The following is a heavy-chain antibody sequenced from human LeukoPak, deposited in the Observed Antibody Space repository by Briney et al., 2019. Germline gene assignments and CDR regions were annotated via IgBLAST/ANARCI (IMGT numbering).Heavy chain of an antibody. D-gene: IGHD6-19*01. CDR3: ARDQYSSGWHVDY. CDR1: GVSISSYY. CDR2: IYTSGST. V-gene: IGHV4-4*07. Sequence: SGTLSLTCAVSGVSISSYYWSWIRQPAGKGLEWIGRIYTSGSTNYNPSLKSRVTMSVDTSKNQFSLKPSSVTAADTAVYYCARDQYSSGWHVDYWGQGTLVTASS. J-gene: IGHJ4*02.